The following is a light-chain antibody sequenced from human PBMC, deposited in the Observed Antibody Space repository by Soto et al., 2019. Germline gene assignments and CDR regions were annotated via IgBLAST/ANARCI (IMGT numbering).Light chain of an antibody. V-gene: IGKV1-39*01. CDR2: AAS. CDR3: QESYCTPRT. Sequence: QMTLSDCKLAGSVEDRDPVTCLASQLISSWLAWYQQKPGKAPKLLIYAASSLQSGVPSRFCCCGPETDFTLTLSSLQPDYFAPYYCQESYCTPRTFGQGTKVDIK. J-gene: IGKJ1*01. CDR1: QLISSW.